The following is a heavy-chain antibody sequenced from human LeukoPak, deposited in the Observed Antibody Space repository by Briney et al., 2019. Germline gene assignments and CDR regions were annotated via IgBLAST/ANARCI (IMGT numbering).Heavy chain of an antibody. J-gene: IGHJ4*02. CDR3: VSWAGGNSDVTSFDN. V-gene: IGHV1-2*02. CDR1: GSIFSDYY. Sequence: ASVKVSCTASGSIFSDYYIHWVREVPGRGFEWMGWISRRSGATKIAQKFQGRVTLTRDTSISTAYVELTNLASDDTAVYYCVSWAGGNSDVTSFDNTGQRHPVLVSS. CDR2: ISRRSGAT. D-gene: IGHD2-21*02.